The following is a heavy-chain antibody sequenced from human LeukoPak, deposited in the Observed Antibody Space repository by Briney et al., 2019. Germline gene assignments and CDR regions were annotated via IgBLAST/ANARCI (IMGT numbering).Heavy chain of an antibody. Sequence: GGSLRLSCAASGFTFEIYWMSWVRQAPGKGLEWVANIRKDGSEKNYVGSVKGRFTISRDNARNSLYLQMNSLRADDTALYYCARHWKGVESDAFDIWGQGTMVTVSS. V-gene: IGHV3-7*04. CDR2: IRKDGSEK. D-gene: IGHD5-24*01. CDR3: ARHWKGVESDAFDI. CDR1: GFTFEIYW. J-gene: IGHJ3*02.